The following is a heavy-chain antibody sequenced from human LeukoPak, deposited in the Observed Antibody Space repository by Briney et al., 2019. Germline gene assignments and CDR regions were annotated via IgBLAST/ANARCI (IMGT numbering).Heavy chain of an antibody. V-gene: IGHV1-2*04. CDR3: ARDVLTYGSGRYDAFDI. J-gene: IGHJ3*02. CDR2: INPNSGGT. Sequence: ASVKVSCKASGYTFTGYYMHWVRQAPGQGLEWMGWINPNSGGTNYAQKFQGWVTMTRDTSISTAYMELSRLRSDDTAVYYCARDVLTYGSGRYDAFDIWGQGTMVTVSS. CDR1: GYTFTGYY. D-gene: IGHD3-10*01.